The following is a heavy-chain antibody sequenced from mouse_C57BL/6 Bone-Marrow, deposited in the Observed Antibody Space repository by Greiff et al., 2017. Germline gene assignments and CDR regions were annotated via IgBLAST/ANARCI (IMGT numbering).Heavy chain of an antibody. CDR2: INPSSGYT. CDR1: GYTFTSYT. Sequence: QVQLQQSGAELARPGASVKMSCKASGYTFTSYTMHWVKQRPGQGLEWIGYINPSSGYTKYNQKFKDKATLTADKSSSTAYMQLSSLTSDDSAVYYCARREGIYYGSSYYFDYWGQGTTLTVSS. CDR3: ARREGIYYGSSYYFDY. J-gene: IGHJ2*01. V-gene: IGHV1-4*01. D-gene: IGHD1-1*01.